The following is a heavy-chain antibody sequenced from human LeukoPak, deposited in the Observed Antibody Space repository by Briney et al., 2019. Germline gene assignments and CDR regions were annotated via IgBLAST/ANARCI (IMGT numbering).Heavy chain of an antibody. V-gene: IGHV1-69*04. CDR3: ARTLTRDGYNPDY. CDR1: GGTFSSYA. CDR2: IIPILGIA. D-gene: IGHD5-24*01. J-gene: IGHJ4*02. Sequence: SVKVSCKASGGTFSSYAISWVRQAPGQGLEWMGRIIPILGIANYAQKFQGRVTITADKSTSTAYMELSSLRSEDTAVHYCARTLTRDGYNPDYWGQGTLVTVSS.